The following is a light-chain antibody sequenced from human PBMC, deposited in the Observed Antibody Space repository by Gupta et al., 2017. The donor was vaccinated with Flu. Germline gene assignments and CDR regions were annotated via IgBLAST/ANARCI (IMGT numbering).Light chain of an antibody. Sequence: SSGSIANTFVQWYQQRPGSSPTTVIYEDNQRPSGVPDRFSSSIDSSSNSASLTISGLKTEDEADYYCQTYDVTNTVFGAGTRLTVL. J-gene: IGLJ3*02. CDR3: QTYDVTNTV. CDR2: EDN. V-gene: IGLV6-57*01. CDR1: SGSIANTF.